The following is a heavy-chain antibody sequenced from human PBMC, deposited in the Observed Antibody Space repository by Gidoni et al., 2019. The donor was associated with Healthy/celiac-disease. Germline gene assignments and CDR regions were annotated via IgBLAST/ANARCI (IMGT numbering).Heavy chain of an antibody. V-gene: IGHV1-69*06. J-gene: IGHJ3*02. CDR1: GGTFSSYA. CDR2: IIPILGTA. Sequence: QVQLVQSGAEVKKPGSSVKVSCKASGGTFSSYAISWVRQAPGQGLEWMGGIIPILGTANYAQKFQGRVTITADKSTSTAYMELSSLRSEDTAVYYCARDPLNYDSWAFDIWGQGTMVTVSS. CDR3: ARDPLNYDSWAFDI. D-gene: IGHD3-3*01.